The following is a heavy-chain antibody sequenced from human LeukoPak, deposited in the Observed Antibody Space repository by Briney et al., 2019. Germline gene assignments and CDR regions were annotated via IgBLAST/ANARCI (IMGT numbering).Heavy chain of an antibody. D-gene: IGHD6-13*01. V-gene: IGHV4-61*02. Sequence: SETLSLTCTVSGGSISSGSYYWSWIRQPAGKGLEWIGRIYTSGSIKYNPSLKSRVTISVDTAKNQFSLKLSSVTAADTAVYYCARGYSSSWYTYFQHWGQGTMVSVSS. J-gene: IGHJ1*01. CDR2: IYTSGSI. CDR1: GGSISSGSYY. CDR3: ARGYSSSWYTYFQH.